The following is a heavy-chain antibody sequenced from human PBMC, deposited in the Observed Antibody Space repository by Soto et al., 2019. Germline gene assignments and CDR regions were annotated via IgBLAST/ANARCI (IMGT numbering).Heavy chain of an antibody. Sequence: QVQLVQSGAEVKKPGSSVKVSCKASGGTFSSYAISWVRQAPGQGLEWMGGIIPIFGTANYAQEFQGRVTITADESTSTAYMELSSLRSEDTAVYYCATRGMGYCSGGSCYRTYYYYYGMDVWGQGTTVTVSS. CDR2: IIPIFGTA. D-gene: IGHD2-15*01. V-gene: IGHV1-69*01. J-gene: IGHJ6*02. CDR1: GGTFSSYA. CDR3: ATRGMGYCSGGSCYRTYYYYYGMDV.